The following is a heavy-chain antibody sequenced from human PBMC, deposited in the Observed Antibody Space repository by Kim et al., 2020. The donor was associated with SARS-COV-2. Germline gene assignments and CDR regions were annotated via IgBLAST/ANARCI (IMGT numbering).Heavy chain of an antibody. V-gene: IGHV3-15*01. CDR3: TTKWELPRHARDY. D-gene: IGHD1-26*01. CDR2: IKGKADGGTT. Sequence: GGSLRLSCAASGFTFNIAWMTWVRQAPGKGLEWVGHIKGKADGGTTDYAAPVKGRFTISRDDSKNTLYLQMNSLKAEDTALYYCTTKWELPRHARDYWGQGTLVTVSS. J-gene: IGHJ4*02. CDR1: GFTFNIAW.